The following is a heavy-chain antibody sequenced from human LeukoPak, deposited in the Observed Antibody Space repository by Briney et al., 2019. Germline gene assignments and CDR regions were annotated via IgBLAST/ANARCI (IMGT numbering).Heavy chain of an antibody. CDR1: GFTVSSNY. Sequence: GGSLRLSCAASGFTVSSNYMSWVRQAPGKGLEWVANIKQDGSEKYYVDSVKGRFTISRDNAKNSLYLQMNSLRAEDTAVYYCAREITTTVVGGGAFDIWGQGTMVTVSS. V-gene: IGHV3-7*01. CDR3: AREITTTVVGGGAFDI. D-gene: IGHD4-23*01. CDR2: IKQDGSEK. J-gene: IGHJ3*02.